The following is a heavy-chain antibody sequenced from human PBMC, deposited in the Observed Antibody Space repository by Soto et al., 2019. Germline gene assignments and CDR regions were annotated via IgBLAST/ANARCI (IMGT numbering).Heavy chain of an antibody. CDR2: IYHSGST. V-gene: IGHV4-59*01. Sequence: PSETLSLTCTVSGGSISSYYWNWIRQPPGKGLEYIGYIYHSGSTNYNPSLKSRVTISVDTSKTQFSLKLSSVTAADTAVYYCARGSLDYYGSGSYSNWFDPWGQGTLVTVSS. D-gene: IGHD3-10*01. J-gene: IGHJ5*02. CDR3: ARGSLDYYGSGSYSNWFDP. CDR1: GGSISSYY.